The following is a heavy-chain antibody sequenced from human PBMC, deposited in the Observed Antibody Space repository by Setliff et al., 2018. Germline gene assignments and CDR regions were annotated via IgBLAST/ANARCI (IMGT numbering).Heavy chain of an antibody. CDR3: ARIAEYDTIDI. V-gene: IGHV3-64*01. Sequence: LKISCAASGFTFISYAMHWVRQAPGKGLEYVSAISSNGGRMSYANSVKGRFIISRDISKNTLYLQMGSLRAEDTAVYYCARIAEYDTIDIWGQGTMVTVSS. J-gene: IGHJ3*02. CDR1: GFTFISYA. D-gene: IGHD3-16*01. CDR2: ISSNGGRM.